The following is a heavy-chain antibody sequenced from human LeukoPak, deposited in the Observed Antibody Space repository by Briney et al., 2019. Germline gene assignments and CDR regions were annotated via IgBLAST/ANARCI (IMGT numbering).Heavy chain of an antibody. J-gene: IGHJ4*02. CDR2: IYYSGST. D-gene: IGHD3-22*01. V-gene: IGHV4-59*08. CDR1: GGSISSYY. Sequence: SATLSLTCTVSGGSISSYYWSWIRQPPGKGLEWIGYIYYSGSTNYNPSLKSRVTISVDTSKKQFSLRLSSVTAADTAVYYCARRGGDSSGNFDYWGQGTLVTVSS. CDR3: ARRGGDSSGNFDY.